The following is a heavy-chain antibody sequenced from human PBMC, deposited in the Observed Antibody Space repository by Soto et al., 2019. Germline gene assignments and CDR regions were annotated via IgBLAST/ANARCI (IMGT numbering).Heavy chain of an antibody. CDR3: TREIPYFDS. Sequence: PGGSLRLSCATSGFTCGYFSISWVRQAPGRGLEWVGFIRSKDYGGTTEYAASVKGRFAISRDDSTGIAYLQMNSLKIEDTAVYYCTREIPYFDSWGQGTLVTVSS. V-gene: IGHV3-49*02. CDR2: IRSKDYGGTT. J-gene: IGHJ4*02. CDR1: GFTCGYFS.